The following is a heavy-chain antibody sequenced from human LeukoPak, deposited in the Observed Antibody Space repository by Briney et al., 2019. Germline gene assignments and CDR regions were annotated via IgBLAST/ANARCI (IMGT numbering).Heavy chain of an antibody. D-gene: IGHD3-22*01. V-gene: IGHV4-59*01. CDR2: IYYSGST. J-gene: IGHJ4*02. CDR3: ARGGNYYDSSPLDY. CDR1: GGSISSYY. Sequence: SETLCLTCTVSGGSISSYYWSWIRQPPGKGLEWIGYIYYSGSTNYNPSLKSRVTISVDTSKNQFSLKLSSVTAADTAVYYCARGGNYYDSSPLDYWGQGTLVTVSS.